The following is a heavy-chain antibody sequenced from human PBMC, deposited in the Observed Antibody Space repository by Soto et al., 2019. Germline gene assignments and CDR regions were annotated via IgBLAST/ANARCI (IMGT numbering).Heavy chain of an antibody. J-gene: IGHJ4*02. CDR2: IIPNSGAT. V-gene: IGHV1-2*02. Sequence: SSLKASCKASGYTFSAYYMHWVRQAPGQGLEWLGWIIPNSGATNYAQKFQGRVTMTRDTAISTAYMELSRLGSDDTALYFCARTWIAAAPGPFDYGGQGTLVTVSS. CDR3: ARTWIAAAPGPFDY. CDR1: GYTFSAYY. D-gene: IGHD2-15*01.